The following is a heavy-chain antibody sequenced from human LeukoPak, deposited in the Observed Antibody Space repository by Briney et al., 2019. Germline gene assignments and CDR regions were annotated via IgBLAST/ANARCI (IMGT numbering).Heavy chain of an antibody. CDR3: ARHYYGSGSYSVSPGFDY. CDR2: IYYSGST. J-gene: IGHJ4*02. Sequence: SETLSLTCTVSGGSISSYYWSWIRQPPGKGLEWIGYIYYSGSTNYNPSLKSRVTISVDTSKNQFSLKLSSVTAADTAVYYCARHYYGSGSYSVSPGFDYWGQGTLVTVSS. CDR1: GGSISSYY. D-gene: IGHD3-10*01. V-gene: IGHV4-59*08.